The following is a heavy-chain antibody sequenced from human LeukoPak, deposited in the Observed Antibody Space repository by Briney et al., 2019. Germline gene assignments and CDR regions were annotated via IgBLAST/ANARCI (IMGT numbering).Heavy chain of an antibody. J-gene: IGHJ5*02. Sequence: PSETLSLTCTVSGGSIRPYYWSWMRQPPGKGPEYVGYIFHTGGTNYNPSLGSRVTVSLDTSKNQFSLKLSSVTAADTAVYYCASFGVRYFDWLSPWGQGTLVTVSS. V-gene: IGHV4-59*08. CDR2: IFHTGGT. CDR1: GGSIRPYY. CDR3: ASFGVRYFDWLSP. D-gene: IGHD3-9*01.